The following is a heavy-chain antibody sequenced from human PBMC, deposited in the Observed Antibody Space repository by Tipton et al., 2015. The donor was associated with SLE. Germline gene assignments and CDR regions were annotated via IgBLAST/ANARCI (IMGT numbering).Heavy chain of an antibody. V-gene: IGHV1-2*02. CDR2: TNPNSGGT. CDR3: ARVGGSYYGKGYFQH. CDR1: GYTFTAYY. J-gene: IGHJ1*01. Sequence: SGAEVKTPGVSVKVSCKASGYTFTAYYMHWVRQAPGQGLEWMGWTNPNSGGTNFAQKFQGRVSMTRDTSTGTVYMELSGLTSDDTAVYYCARVGGSYYGKGYFQHWGQGTLVTVSS. D-gene: IGHD1-26*01.